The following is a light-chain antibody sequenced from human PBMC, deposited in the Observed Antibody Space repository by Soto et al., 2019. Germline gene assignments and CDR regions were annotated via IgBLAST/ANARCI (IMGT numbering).Light chain of an antibody. CDR3: SSYTRSSTYV. CDR2: SND. V-gene: IGLV1-44*01. J-gene: IGLJ1*01. Sequence: QSVLSQPPSASGTPGQRVTISCSGSSSNIGSNPVTWYQQFPGTAPRLLIYSNDQRPSGVPDRFSGSKSGTSASLAIGLQSEDEADYYCSSYTRSSTYVFGTGTKVTVL. CDR1: SSNIGSNP.